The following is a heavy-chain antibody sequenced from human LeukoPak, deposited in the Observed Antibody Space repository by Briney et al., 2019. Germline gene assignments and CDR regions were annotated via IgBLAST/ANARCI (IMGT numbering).Heavy chain of an antibody. D-gene: IGHD3-3*02. CDR1: GFTFSSYS. Sequence: KSGGSLRLACAASGFTFSSYSMNWVRQAPGKGLEWVSSISSSSSYIYYADSVKGRFTISRDNAKNSLYLQMNSPRAEDTAVYYCARGSFSYGMDVWGQGTTVTVSS. J-gene: IGHJ6*02. V-gene: IGHV3-21*01. CDR3: ARGSFSYGMDV. CDR2: ISSSSSYI.